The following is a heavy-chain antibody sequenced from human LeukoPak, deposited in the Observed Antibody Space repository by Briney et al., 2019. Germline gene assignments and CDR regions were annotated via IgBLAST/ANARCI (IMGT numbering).Heavy chain of an antibody. D-gene: IGHD3-22*01. CDR1: GGSFSGYY. CDR3: ARGRAYYDSSGYCNLFDY. V-gene: IGHV4-34*01. CDR2: INHSGST. J-gene: IGHJ4*02. Sequence: SETLSLTCAVYGGSFSGYYWSWIRQPPGKGLDWIGEINHSGSTNYNPSLKSRVTISVDTSKNQFSLKLSSVTAADTAVYYCARGRAYYDSSGYCNLFDYWGQGTLVTVSS.